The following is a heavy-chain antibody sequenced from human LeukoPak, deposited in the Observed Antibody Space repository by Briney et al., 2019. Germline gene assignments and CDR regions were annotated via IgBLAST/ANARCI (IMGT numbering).Heavy chain of an antibody. D-gene: IGHD1-26*01. V-gene: IGHV3-23*01. CDR3: AKSSGSYQDVDY. CDR1: GFTFSSYA. CDR2: ISGSGGST. Sequence: GGSLRLSCAASGFTFSSYAMSRVRQAPGKGLEWVSAISGSGGSTYYADSVKGRFTISRDNSKNTLYLQMNSLRAEDTAVYYCAKSSGSYQDVDYWGQGTLVTVSS. J-gene: IGHJ4*02.